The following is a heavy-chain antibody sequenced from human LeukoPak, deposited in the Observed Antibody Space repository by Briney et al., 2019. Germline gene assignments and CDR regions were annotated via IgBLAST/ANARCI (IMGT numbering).Heavy chain of an antibody. J-gene: IGHJ6*02. Sequence: SVKVSCKASGGTFSSYAISWVRQAPGQGLEWMGRIIPILGIANYAQKFQGRVTITADKSTSTAYMELSSLRSEDTAVYYCARTGYYDSSGYPRTGYYYYYYGMDVWGQGTTVTVSS. V-gene: IGHV1-69*04. D-gene: IGHD3-22*01. CDR3: ARTGYYDSSGYPRTGYYYYYYGMDV. CDR1: GGTFSSYA. CDR2: IIPILGIA.